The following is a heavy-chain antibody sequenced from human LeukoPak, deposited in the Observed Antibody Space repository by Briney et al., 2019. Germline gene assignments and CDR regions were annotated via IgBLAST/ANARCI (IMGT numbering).Heavy chain of an antibody. Sequence: GGSLILSCAASGFTFSSYAMSWVRQAPGKGLEWVSAISGSGGSTYYADSVKGRFTISRDNSKNTLYLQMNSLRAEGTAVYYCAKETYYGDDAFDIWGQGTMVTVSS. CDR1: GFTFSSYA. CDR2: ISGSGGST. D-gene: IGHD4-17*01. J-gene: IGHJ3*02. V-gene: IGHV3-23*01. CDR3: AKETYYGDDAFDI.